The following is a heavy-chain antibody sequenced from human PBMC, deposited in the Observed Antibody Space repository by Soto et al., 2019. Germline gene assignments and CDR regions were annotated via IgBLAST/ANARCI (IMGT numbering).Heavy chain of an antibody. D-gene: IGHD2-2*01. CDR2: ISADNGNT. CDR1: GYTFTSYG. CDR3: ATDCSSTTCYPRNWFDP. Sequence: QVQLVQSGAEVKKPGASVKVSCKASGYTFTSYGISWVRQAPGQGLEWMGWISADNGNTNYAQKLQGRVTMTTDTSTSTAYMELRSLRSDDTAVYYCATDCSSTTCYPRNWFDPWGQGTLVTVSS. V-gene: IGHV1-18*01. J-gene: IGHJ5*02.